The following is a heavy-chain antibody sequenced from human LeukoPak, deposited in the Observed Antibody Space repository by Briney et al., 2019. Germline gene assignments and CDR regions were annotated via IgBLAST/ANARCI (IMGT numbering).Heavy chain of an antibody. Sequence: SETLSLTCTVSGGSISSYYWSWIRQPPGKGLEWIGYIYYSGSTNYNPSLKSRVTISVDTSKNQFSLKLSSVTAADTAVYYCARGAMKRLQYYLDYWGQGTLVTVSS. J-gene: IGHJ4*02. CDR2: IYYSGST. D-gene: IGHD4/OR15-4a*01. CDR3: ARGAMKRLQYYLDY. V-gene: IGHV4-59*01. CDR1: GGSISSYY.